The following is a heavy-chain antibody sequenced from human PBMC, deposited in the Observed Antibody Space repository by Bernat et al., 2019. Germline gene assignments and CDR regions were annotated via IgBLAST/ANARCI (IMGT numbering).Heavy chain of an antibody. V-gene: IGHV3-23*01. J-gene: IGHJ1*01. CDR3: ATSSGSSFEYFQP. Sequence: EVQLLESGGGLVQPGGSLRLSCAASGFTFSSYAMSWVRQAPGKGLEWVSAISGSGGSTYYADSVKGRFTISRPHSKNTLYLQMLRLTAEDTAVYYCATSSGSSFEYFQPWGQGTLVTVST. CDR2: ISGSGGST. D-gene: IGHD2-15*01. CDR1: GFTFSSYA.